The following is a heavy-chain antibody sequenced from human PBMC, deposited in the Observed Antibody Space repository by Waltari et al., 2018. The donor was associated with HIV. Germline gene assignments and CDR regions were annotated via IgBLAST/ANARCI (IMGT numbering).Heavy chain of an antibody. D-gene: IGHD2-15*01. J-gene: IGHJ5*02. CDR3: ARNILRFDP. CDR1: GDSISSYY. Sequence: QVQLQESGPGLVKPSGTLSLTCTVSGDSISSYYRSWIRQPPGKGLEWIGYIYYTGSINYNPSFKSRVTISVDTSKNQFSLKLRSVTAADTAVYYCARNILRFDPWGQGTLVTVSS. CDR2: IYYTGSI. V-gene: IGHV4-59*01.